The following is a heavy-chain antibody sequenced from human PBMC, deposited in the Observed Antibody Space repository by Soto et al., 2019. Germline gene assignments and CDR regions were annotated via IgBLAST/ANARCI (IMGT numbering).Heavy chain of an antibody. D-gene: IGHD3-10*01. V-gene: IGHV3-23*01. CDR2: ISGSGGST. J-gene: IGHJ6*02. CDR1: GFAFSSYA. CDR3: AKDKGPRYGSDYYYYGMDV. Sequence: GGSLRLSCAASGFAFSSYAISCVGQAPFKWLEWVSAISGSGGSTYYADSVKGRFTISRDNSKNTLYLQMNSLRAEDTAVYYCAKDKGPRYGSDYYYYGMDVWGQGTTVTVSS.